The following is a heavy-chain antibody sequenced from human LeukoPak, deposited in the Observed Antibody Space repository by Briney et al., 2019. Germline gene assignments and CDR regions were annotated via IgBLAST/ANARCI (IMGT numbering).Heavy chain of an antibody. V-gene: IGHV1-69*04. J-gene: IGHJ5*02. CDR3: ARDAYYDILTGYENADGWFDP. D-gene: IGHD3-9*01. CDR1: GGTFSSYA. CDR2: IIPILGVA. Sequence: SVKVSCKASGGTFSSYAISWVRQAPGQGLEWMGRIIPILGVANYAQKFQGRVTITPDKSTSTAYMELSSLRSEDTAVYYCARDAYYDILTGYENADGWFDPWGQGTLVTVSS.